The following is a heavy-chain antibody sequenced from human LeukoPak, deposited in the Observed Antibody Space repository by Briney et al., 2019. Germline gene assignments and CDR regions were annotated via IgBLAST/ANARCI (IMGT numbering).Heavy chain of an antibody. CDR2: IDHNGTT. Sequence: SETLSLTCAVYGASFRNYYWSWIRQTPGKGLEWIGEIDHNGTTNYNPSLKSRVTISLDTSKHQFSLKVTSVTAADTAVYYCARSGTYQYSSTSDYWGQGTLVTVSS. D-gene: IGHD6-13*01. J-gene: IGHJ4*02. CDR3: ARSGTYQYSSTSDY. CDR1: GASFRNYY. V-gene: IGHV4-34*01.